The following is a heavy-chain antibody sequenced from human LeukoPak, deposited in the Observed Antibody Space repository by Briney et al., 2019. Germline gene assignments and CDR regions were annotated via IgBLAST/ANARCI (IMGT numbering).Heavy chain of an antibody. CDR2: ITESGHST. Sequence: PGGSLRLSCAASGFGFSRYAMTWVRQAPGKGLEWVSLITESGHSTYYTKSVKGRFTISRDNSKNTLFLQMNSLGVEDTALYFCAKGFACAEDRCSGLDSWGQGILVIVSS. CDR1: GFGFSRYA. CDR3: AKGFACAEDRCSGLDS. D-gene: IGHD3-10*01. J-gene: IGHJ4*02. V-gene: IGHV3-23*01.